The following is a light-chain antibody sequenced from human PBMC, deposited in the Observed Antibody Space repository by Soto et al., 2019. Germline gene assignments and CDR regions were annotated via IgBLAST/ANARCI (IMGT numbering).Light chain of an antibody. CDR1: QSVSSSY. V-gene: IGKV3-20*01. CDR2: GAS. CDR3: HQYGSSLWT. Sequence: PGERGTLSCRASQSVSSSYLAWYQQKPGQAPRLLIYGASSRATGIPDRFSGSGSGTDFTLTISRLEPEDFAVYYCHQYGSSLWTFGQGTKVEIK. J-gene: IGKJ1*01.